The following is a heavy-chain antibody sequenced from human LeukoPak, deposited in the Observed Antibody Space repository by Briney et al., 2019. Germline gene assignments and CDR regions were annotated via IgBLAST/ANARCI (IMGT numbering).Heavy chain of an antibody. Sequence: ASVKVSCKASGYTFTSYYMHWVRQAPGQGLEWMGIINPSGGSKSYAQKLQGRFTMTRDTSTSTFYMELSSLRSEDTAVYYCARECGGDCYSVLDYWGQGTLVTVSS. J-gene: IGHJ4*02. CDR2: INPSGGSK. CDR1: GYTFTSYY. D-gene: IGHD2-21*01. V-gene: IGHV1-46*03. CDR3: ARECGGDCYSVLDY.